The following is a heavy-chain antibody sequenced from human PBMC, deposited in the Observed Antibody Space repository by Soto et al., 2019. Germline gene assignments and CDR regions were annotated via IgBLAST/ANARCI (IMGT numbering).Heavy chain of an antibody. V-gene: IGHV4-59*01. CDR3: ARVGLYDSSGYYYCYY. J-gene: IGHJ4*02. CDR2: IYYSGRT. D-gene: IGHD3-22*01. Sequence: LSLTCTVSGGSISSYYWSCIRQPPGKGLEWIGNIYYSGRTNYNPSLKSRVTISVDTSKNQFSLKLSSVTAADTAVYYCARVGLYDSSGYYYCYYWGQGSMVRVSS. CDR1: GGSISSYY.